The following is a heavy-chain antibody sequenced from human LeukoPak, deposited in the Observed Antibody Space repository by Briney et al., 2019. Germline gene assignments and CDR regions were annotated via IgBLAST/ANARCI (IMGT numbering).Heavy chain of an antibody. Sequence: SETLSLTCTVSGGSISSGDYYWSWIRQPPGKGLEWIGYIYYSGSTYYNPSLKSRVTISVDTSKNQFSLKLSSVTAADTAVYYCARGIDYRGGYFDYWDQGTLVTVSS. V-gene: IGHV4-30-4*08. CDR2: IYYSGST. CDR1: GGSISSGDYY. CDR3: ARGIDYRGGYFDY. D-gene: IGHD4-11*01. J-gene: IGHJ4*02.